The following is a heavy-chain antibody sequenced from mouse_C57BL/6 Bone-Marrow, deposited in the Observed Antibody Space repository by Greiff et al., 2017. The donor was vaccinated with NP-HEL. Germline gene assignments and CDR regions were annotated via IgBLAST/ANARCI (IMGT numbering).Heavy chain of an antibody. CDR2: ISYDGSN. J-gene: IGHJ1*03. CDR1: GYSITSGYY. D-gene: IGHD1-1*01. CDR3: ARGGSSPNWYFDV. Sequence: VQLQQSGPGLVKPSQSLSLTCSVTGYSITSGYYWNWIRQFPGNKLEWMGYISYDGSNNYNPSLKNRISITRDTSKNQFFLKLNSVTTEDTATYYCARGGSSPNWYFDVWGTGTTVTVSS. V-gene: IGHV3-6*01.